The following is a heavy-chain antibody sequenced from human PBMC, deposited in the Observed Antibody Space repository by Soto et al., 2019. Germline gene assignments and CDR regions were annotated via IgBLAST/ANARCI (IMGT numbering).Heavy chain of an antibody. D-gene: IGHD6-13*01. CDR3: TTDRVSWSSYRPSWYYFDY. Sequence: GGSLRLSCVASGFSFGDGLMSWVRQAPGQGLEWLGHIKTKAEGGTTEYAAPAKGRFTVSRDDSKNTLYLQMNSLRTEDTAMYYCTTDRVSWSSYRPSWYYFDYWGQGVRVTVSS. CDR2: IKTKAEGGTT. J-gene: IGHJ4*02. V-gene: IGHV3-15*01. CDR1: GFSFGDGL.